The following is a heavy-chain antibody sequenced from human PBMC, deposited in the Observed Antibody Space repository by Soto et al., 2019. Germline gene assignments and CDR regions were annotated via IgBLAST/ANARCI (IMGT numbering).Heavy chain of an antibody. V-gene: IGHV1-18*01. CDR3: AMVDVYVTPSPQDV. D-gene: IGHD3-16*01. CDR1: GYSFTRYG. Sequence: QVQLVQSRAEVKNPGASVKVSCKASGYSFTRYGIAWARQAPGQGLELMGWINTYNGNTNYAQNLHGRVTLTTDPSTGTAYMELTSLRSNDTAIYYCAMVDVYVTPSPQDVWGQGTTVIVSS. J-gene: IGHJ6*02. CDR2: INTYNGNT.